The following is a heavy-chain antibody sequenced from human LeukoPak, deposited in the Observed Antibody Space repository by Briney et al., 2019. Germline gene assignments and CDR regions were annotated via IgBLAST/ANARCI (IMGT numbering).Heavy chain of an antibody. CDR3: AKDTGYYYDSSNYLGY. Sequence: GGSLRLSCAASGFTFDDYAMHWVRQAPGKGLEWVPGISWNSGSSGYADSVKGRFTLSRDNAKNSLYLQLNSLRAEDTALYYCAKDTGYYYDSSNYLGYWGQGTLVTVSS. V-gene: IGHV3-9*01. CDR1: GFTFDDYA. D-gene: IGHD3-22*01. J-gene: IGHJ4*02. CDR2: ISWNSGSS.